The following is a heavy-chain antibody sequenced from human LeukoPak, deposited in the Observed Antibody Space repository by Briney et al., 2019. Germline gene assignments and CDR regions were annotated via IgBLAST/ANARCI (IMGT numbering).Heavy chain of an antibody. CDR3: AELGITMIGGV. D-gene: IGHD3-10*02. CDR2: ISYDGTNK. J-gene: IGHJ6*04. CDR1: GFTFSTYA. V-gene: IGHV3-30*04. Sequence: PGGSLRLSCAASGFTFSTYAMYWVRQAPGKGLEWLAVISYDGTNKYYAGSVKGRFTISRDNAKNSLYLQMNSLRAEDTAVYYCAELGITMIGGVWGKGTTVTISS.